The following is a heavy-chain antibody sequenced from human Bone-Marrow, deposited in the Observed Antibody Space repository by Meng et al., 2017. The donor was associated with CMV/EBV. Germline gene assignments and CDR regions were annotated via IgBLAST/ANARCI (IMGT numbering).Heavy chain of an antibody. Sequence: GGSLRLSCVVSGFTFSSYWMSWVRQAPGKGLEWVANIKQGGSEKYYVDSVKGRFTISRDNAKNSLYLQMNSLRAEDTAVYYCAREASMVRGHVYYYYYVMDVWGQGTTVTVSS. V-gene: IGHV3-7*01. CDR2: IKQGGSEK. CDR3: AREASMVRGHVYYYYYVMDV. J-gene: IGHJ6*02. CDR1: GFTFSSYW. D-gene: IGHD3-10*01.